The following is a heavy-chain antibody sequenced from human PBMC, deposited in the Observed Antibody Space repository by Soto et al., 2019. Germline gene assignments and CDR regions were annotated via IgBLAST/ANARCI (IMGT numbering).Heavy chain of an antibody. J-gene: IGHJ6*02. Sequence: QVQLQQWGAGLLKPSETLSLTCAVQGGSFTDYYWSWVRQPPGKGLEWIGATDHSGSTIYNPSLKSRVTISVDMSKRQFALELTSVTAADTAVYYCARGFQRRFGGYTGHGYNGMDVWGQGTTVTVSS. V-gene: IGHV4-34*01. CDR2: TDHSGST. CDR3: ARGFQRRFGGYTGHGYNGMDV. CDR1: GGSFTDYY. D-gene: IGHD5-12*01.